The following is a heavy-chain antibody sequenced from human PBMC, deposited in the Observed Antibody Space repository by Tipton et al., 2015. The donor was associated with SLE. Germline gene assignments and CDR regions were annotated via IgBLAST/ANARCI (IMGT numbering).Heavy chain of an antibody. D-gene: IGHD2-21*01. V-gene: IGHV3-23*01. CDR1: GFTFSSYA. Sequence: SLRLSCAASGFTFSSYAMSWVRQAPGKGLEWVSAISGSGGSTYYADSVKGRFTISRDNSKKTLYLQMNSLRAEDTAVYYCAKDVGWGSAFDIWGQGTMVTVSS. J-gene: IGHJ3*02. CDR3: AKDVGWGSAFDI. CDR2: ISGSGGST.